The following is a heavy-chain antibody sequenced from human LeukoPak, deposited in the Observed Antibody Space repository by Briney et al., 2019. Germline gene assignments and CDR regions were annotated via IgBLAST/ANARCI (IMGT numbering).Heavy chain of an antibody. D-gene: IGHD3-3*01. J-gene: IGHJ6*02. V-gene: IGHV1-2*06. Sequence: ASVKVSCKASGYTFTGYYMHWVRQAPGQGLEWMGRINPNSGGTNYAQKFQGRVTMTRDTSISTAYMELSRLRSDDTAVYYCARDAEITIFGVVITRYYYYGMDVWGQGTTVTVSS. CDR3: ARDAEITIFGVVITRYYYYGMDV. CDR2: INPNSGGT. CDR1: GYTFTGYY.